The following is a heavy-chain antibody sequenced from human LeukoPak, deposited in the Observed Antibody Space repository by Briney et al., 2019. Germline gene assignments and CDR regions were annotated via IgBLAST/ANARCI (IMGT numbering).Heavy chain of an antibody. CDR2: ISSSGSTI. V-gene: IGHV3-11*01. CDR1: GFTFSDYY. D-gene: IGHD3-9*01. CDR3: ARRHYDILTGYSLWYFDY. Sequence: GGSLRLSCAASGFTFSDYYMSWIRQAPGKGLEWVSYISSSGSTIYYADSVKGRFTISGDNAKNSLYLQMNSLRAEDTAVYYCARRHYDILTGYSLWYFDYWGQGTLVTVSS. J-gene: IGHJ4*02.